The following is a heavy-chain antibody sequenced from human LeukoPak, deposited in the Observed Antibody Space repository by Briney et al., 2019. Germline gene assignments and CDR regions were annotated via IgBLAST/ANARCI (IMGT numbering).Heavy chain of an antibody. CDR1: GFTPSSAW. CDR3: PAYRDGSSSYYLIDY. J-gene: IGHJ4*02. D-gene: IGHD3-22*01. CDR2: IKSKRDGGTP. V-gene: IGHV3-15*01. Sequence: RGSLRPSCAASGFTPSSAWMCWVRPAPGKGREWVGRIKSKRDGGTPEYAAPVKGRFAISRDDSKTTLYLQMDSLKTENTAVYYCPAYRDGSSSYYLIDYWGQGTLVTVSS.